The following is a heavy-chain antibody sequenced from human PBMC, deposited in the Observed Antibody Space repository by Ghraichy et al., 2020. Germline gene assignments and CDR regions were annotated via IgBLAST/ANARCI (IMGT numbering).Heavy chain of an antibody. J-gene: IGHJ3*02. V-gene: IGHV3-53*01. CDR3: ARGPLACSSTSCYANAFDI. Sequence: LSLTCAASGFTASSNYMSWVRQAPGKGLQCVSVLLTNGNTYYADSVKGRFTISRDNSKNTLDLQMNSLRAEDTAVYYCARGPLACSSTSCYANAFDIWGQGTMVTVSS. CDR1: GFTASSNY. D-gene: IGHD2-2*01. CDR2: LLTNGNT.